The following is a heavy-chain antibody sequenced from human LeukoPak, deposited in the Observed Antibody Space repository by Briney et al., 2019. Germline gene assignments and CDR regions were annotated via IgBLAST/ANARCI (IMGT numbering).Heavy chain of an antibody. V-gene: IGHV4-34*01. Sequence: PSETLSLTCAVYGGSFSGYYWSWIRQPPGKGLEWIGEINHSGSTNYNPSLKSRVTISVDTSKNQFSLKLSSVTAADTAVYYCARLSRYSSGWSGYYYYGMDVWGQGTTVTVSS. CDR3: ARLSRYSSGWSGYYYYGMDV. CDR1: GGSFSGYY. CDR2: INHSGST. D-gene: IGHD6-19*01. J-gene: IGHJ6*02.